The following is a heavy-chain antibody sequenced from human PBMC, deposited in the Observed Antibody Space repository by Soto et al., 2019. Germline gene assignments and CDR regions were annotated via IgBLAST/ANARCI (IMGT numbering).Heavy chain of an antibody. Sequence: SGPTLVNPTQPLTLTCTFSGFSLSTSGVGVGWIRQPPGKALECLALIYWDDDKRYSTSLKSRLTISKDTSKSQVVLTMTNMDPVDTATYYCARIRAYSSSWYSDYWGQGTLVTVSS. D-gene: IGHD6-13*01. CDR2: IYWDDDK. CDR1: GFSLSTSGVG. CDR3: ARIRAYSSSWYSDY. V-gene: IGHV2-5*02. J-gene: IGHJ4*02.